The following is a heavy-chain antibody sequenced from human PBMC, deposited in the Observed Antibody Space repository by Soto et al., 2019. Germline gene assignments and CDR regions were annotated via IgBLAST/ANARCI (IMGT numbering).Heavy chain of an antibody. V-gene: IGHV4-4*07. J-gene: IGHJ3*02. CDR1: GGSISSYY. CDR3: ARLQIAVDAFDI. CDR2: IYTSGST. D-gene: IGHD6-19*01. Sequence: SETLSLTCTVSGGSISSYYWSWIRQPAGKGLEWIGRIYTSGSTYYNPSLKSRVTISVDTSKNQFSLKLSSVTAADTAVYYCARLQIAVDAFDIWGQGTMVTVSS.